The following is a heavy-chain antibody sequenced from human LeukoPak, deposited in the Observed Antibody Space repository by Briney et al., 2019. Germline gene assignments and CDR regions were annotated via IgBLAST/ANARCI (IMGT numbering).Heavy chain of an antibody. CDR2: ISPNSGDT. J-gene: IGHJ4*02. D-gene: IGHD6-19*01. Sequence: GASVKVSFKASGYTLTRYYMHRVRPAPGQGLEWMGWISPNSGDTNYAQKFQGRVTMTRDTSISTAYMELSRLRSDDTAVYYCATYSSAWSYFDYWGQGTLVSVSS. CDR3: ATYSSAWSYFDY. CDR1: GYTLTRYY. V-gene: IGHV1-2*02.